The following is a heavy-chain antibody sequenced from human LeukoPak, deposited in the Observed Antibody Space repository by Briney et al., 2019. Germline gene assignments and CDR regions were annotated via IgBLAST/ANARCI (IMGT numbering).Heavy chain of an antibody. V-gene: IGHV3-72*01. CDR2: IRNKANSYTT. Sequence: PGGSLGLSCAASGFTFSDHYMDWVRQAPGKGLEWVGRIRNKANSYTTDYAASVKGRFTISRDDSKNSLYLQMNSLKTEDTAVYYCARRVFGGNCYYDYWGQGALVTVSS. CDR3: ARRVFGGNCYYDY. J-gene: IGHJ4*02. D-gene: IGHD4-23*01. CDR1: GFTFSDHY.